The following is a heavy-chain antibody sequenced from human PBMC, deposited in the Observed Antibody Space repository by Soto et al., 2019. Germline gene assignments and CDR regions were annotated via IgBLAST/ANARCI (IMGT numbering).Heavy chain of an antibody. CDR2: IYSGGST. CDR1: GFTVSSNY. Sequence: GGSLRLSCAASGFTVSSNYMSWVRQAPGKGLEWVSVIYSGGSTYYADSVKGRFTISRDNSKNTLYLQMNSLRAEDTAVYYCARYPKRRGQGGIDVWGQGTMVTVSS. J-gene: IGHJ6*02. D-gene: IGHD6-25*01. CDR3: ARYPKRRGQGGIDV. V-gene: IGHV3-53*01.